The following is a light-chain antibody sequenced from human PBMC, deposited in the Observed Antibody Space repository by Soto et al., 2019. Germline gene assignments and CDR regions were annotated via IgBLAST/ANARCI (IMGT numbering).Light chain of an antibody. CDR1: QSLNDN. CDR3: KQYGSSPRT. CDR2: GAS. J-gene: IGKJ1*01. Sequence: EIVMTQSPATLSVSPGERATLSCRASQSLNDNLAWYQQKPGQAPRLLIYGASSRATGIPDRFSGSGSGTDFTLTISSMQAEDFAVYYCKQYGSSPRTFGQGTKVDIK. V-gene: IGKV3D-15*01.